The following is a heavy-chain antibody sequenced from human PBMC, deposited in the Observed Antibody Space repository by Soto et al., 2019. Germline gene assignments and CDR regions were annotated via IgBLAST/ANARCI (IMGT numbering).Heavy chain of an antibody. J-gene: IGHJ5*02. D-gene: IGHD3-10*01. CDR1: GGSISSGGYY. CDR3: ARSLPYYYGSASTWFDP. V-gene: IGHV4-31*03. Sequence: QVQLQESGPGLVKPSQTLSLTCTVSGGSISSGGYYWSWIRQHPGKGLEWIGYIYYSGSTYYNPSLKSRVTISVDTSKNPFSLKLSSVTAADTAVYYCARSLPYYYGSASTWFDPWGQGTLVTVSS. CDR2: IYYSGST.